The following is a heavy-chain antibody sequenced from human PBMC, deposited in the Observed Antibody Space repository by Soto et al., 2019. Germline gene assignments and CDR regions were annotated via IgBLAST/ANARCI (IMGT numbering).Heavy chain of an antibody. CDR1: GFTFSSYW. CDR3: ARDRVVAANPDAFDI. Sequence: EVQLVESGGGLVQPGGSLRLSCAASGFTFSSYWMSWVRQAPGKGLEWVANIKQDGSEKYYVDSVKGRFTISRDNAKNSLYLQMNRLRAEDTAVYYCARDRVVAANPDAFDIWGQGTMVTVSS. D-gene: IGHD2-15*01. J-gene: IGHJ3*02. V-gene: IGHV3-7*01. CDR2: IKQDGSEK.